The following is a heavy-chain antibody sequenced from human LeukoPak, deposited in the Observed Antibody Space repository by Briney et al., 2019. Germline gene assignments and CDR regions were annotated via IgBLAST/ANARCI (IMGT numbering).Heavy chain of an antibody. J-gene: IGHJ4*02. CDR3: ARDLGYCTNGACHTRFDY. CDR2: ISNNGGYT. Sequence: PGGSLRLSCAASGFTLNTYSMNWVRQAPGKGLEWVSAISNNGGYTYYADSVQGRFTISRDNSKSTLCLQMNSLRAEDTAVYYCARDLGYCTNGACHTRFDYWGQGTLVTVSS. V-gene: IGHV3-23*01. D-gene: IGHD2-8*01. CDR1: GFTLNTYS.